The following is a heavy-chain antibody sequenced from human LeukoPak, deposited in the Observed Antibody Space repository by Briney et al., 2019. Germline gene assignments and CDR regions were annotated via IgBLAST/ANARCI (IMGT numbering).Heavy chain of an antibody. CDR3: ARVPGYDDYGDFYYFDY. CDR2: IYSGGST. V-gene: IGHV3-53*01. CDR1: GFTVSSNY. D-gene: IGHD4-17*01. Sequence: SGGSLRLSCAASGFTVSSNYMSWVRQAPGKGLEWVSVIYSGGSTYYADSVKGRFTISRDNSKNTLYLQMNSLRAEDTAVYYCARVPGYDDYGDFYYFDYWGQGTLVTVSS. J-gene: IGHJ4*02.